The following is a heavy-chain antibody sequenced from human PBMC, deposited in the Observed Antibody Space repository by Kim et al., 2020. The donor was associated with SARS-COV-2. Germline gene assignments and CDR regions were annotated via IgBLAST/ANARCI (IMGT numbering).Heavy chain of an antibody. CDR2: ISSSSSTI. CDR3: ARALYYYGSGSPGPLDY. V-gene: IGHV3-48*04. J-gene: IGHJ4*02. Sequence: GGSLRLSCAASGFTFSSYSMNWVRQAPGKGLEWVSYISSSSSTIYYADSVKGRFTISRDNAKNSLYLQMNSLRAEDTAVYYCARALYYYGSGSPGPLDYWGQGTLVTVSS. D-gene: IGHD3-10*01. CDR1: GFTFSSYS.